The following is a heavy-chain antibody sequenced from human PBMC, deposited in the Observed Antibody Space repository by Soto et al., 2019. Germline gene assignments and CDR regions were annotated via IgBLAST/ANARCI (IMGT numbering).Heavy chain of an antibody. D-gene: IGHD1-1*01. V-gene: IGHV3-23*01. J-gene: IGHJ4*02. CDR2: INKSGGST. CDR3: AKDPPTTGTTFDY. Sequence: GGSLRLSCAASGFTFSSFAMSWVRQAPGKGLEWVSTINKSGGSTYYADSVKGRFTISRDNSKNMLFLQINGLRAEDTAVYYCAKDPPTTGTTFDYWGRGPLVTVSS. CDR1: GFTFSSFA.